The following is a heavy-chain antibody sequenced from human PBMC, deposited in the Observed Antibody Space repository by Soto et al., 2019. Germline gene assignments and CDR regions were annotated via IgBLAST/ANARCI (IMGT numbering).Heavy chain of an antibody. V-gene: IGHV1-3*01. J-gene: IGHJ4*02. CDR1: GYTFTSYA. CDR3: ARGKSSSILDY. CDR2: INAGNGNT. D-gene: IGHD6-6*01. Sequence: ASVKVSCKASGYTFTSYAMHWVRQAPGQRLEWMGWINAGNGNTKYSQKFQGRDTITRDKSASTAYMELSSLRSEDTAVYYCARGKSSSILDYWGQGTLVTVSS.